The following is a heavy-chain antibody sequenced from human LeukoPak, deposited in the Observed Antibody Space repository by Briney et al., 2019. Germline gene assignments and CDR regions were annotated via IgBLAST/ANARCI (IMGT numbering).Heavy chain of an antibody. J-gene: IGHJ4*02. CDR2: INPNSGGT. CDR1: GYTFTGYY. CDR3: ARSPAIRYCSGGSCCLFDY. Sequence: GASVKVSCKASGYTFTGYYMHWVRQAPGQGLEWMGWINPNSGGTNYAQEFQGRVTMTRDTSISTAYMELSRLRSDDTAVYYCARSPAIRYCSGGSCCLFDYWGQGTLVTVSS. V-gene: IGHV1-2*02. D-gene: IGHD2-15*01.